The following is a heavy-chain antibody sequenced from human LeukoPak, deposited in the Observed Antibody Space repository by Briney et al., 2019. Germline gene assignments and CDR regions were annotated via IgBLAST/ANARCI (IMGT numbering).Heavy chain of an antibody. Sequence: SETLSLTCTVSGVSISSYYWTWIRQPPGKGLEWIGNIDYSGNTKYNPSLKSRVTISVDTSKNQFSLKLSSVTAAGTAVFFCARWYYDSSGYRYFDYWGQGTLVTVPS. V-gene: IGHV4-59*01. CDR2: IDYSGNT. CDR1: GVSISSYY. D-gene: IGHD3-22*01. CDR3: ARWYYDSSGYRYFDY. J-gene: IGHJ4*02.